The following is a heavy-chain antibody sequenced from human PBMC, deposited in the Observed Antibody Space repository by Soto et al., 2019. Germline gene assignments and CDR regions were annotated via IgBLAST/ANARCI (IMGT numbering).Heavy chain of an antibody. Sequence: QVQLVESGGGLVKPGGSLRLSCAASGFTFSDYYMNWIRQAPGTGLEWVSYISSSRSYTNYADSVKGRFTISRDNAKNSLYLQMNSLRAEDTAVYYCARVAYDAFDIWGQGTMVTVSS. CDR3: ARVAYDAFDI. CDR2: ISSSRSYT. CDR1: GFTFSDYY. J-gene: IGHJ3*02. D-gene: IGHD3-16*01. V-gene: IGHV3-11*05.